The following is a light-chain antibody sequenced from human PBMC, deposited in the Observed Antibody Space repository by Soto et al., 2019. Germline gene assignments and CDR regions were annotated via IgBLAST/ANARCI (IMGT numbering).Light chain of an antibody. Sequence: EIVLTQSPGTLSLSPGEGATLSCRASQSVSNNYLAWYQQKPGQAPRLLIYGASNRATGIADRFSGSGSGTDFTLTISSLEPEDFAVYYCQQRSNLPPTFGQGTRLEI. CDR3: QQRSNLPPT. CDR1: QSVSNNY. J-gene: IGKJ5*01. V-gene: IGKV3D-20*02. CDR2: GAS.